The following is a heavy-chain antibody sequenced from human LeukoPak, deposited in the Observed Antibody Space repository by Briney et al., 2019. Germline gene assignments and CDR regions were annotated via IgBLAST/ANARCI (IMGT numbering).Heavy chain of an antibody. CDR1: GLIFSTFA. CDR3: ARASWVSSADAVR. Sequence: GGSLRLSCAASGLIFSTFAMSWVPQGPARGLEWFSSIRGNGETFYEDSVKGRFTLSSDSSRNTLYLQLNNLKDEDTAIYYCARASWVSSADAVRWGQGTQVTVSS. D-gene: IGHD3-16*01. V-gene: IGHV3-23*01. CDR2: IRGNGET. J-gene: IGHJ4*02.